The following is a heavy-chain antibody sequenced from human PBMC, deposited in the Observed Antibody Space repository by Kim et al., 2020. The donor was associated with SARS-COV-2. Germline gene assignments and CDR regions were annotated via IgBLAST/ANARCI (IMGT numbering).Heavy chain of an antibody. CDR2: IYYSGVS. CDR1: GGSISSSNYY. Sequence: SETLSLTCTVSGGSISSSNYYWGWIRQPPGKGLEWIGSIYYSGVSFYNPSLKSRVTVSVDTSKNQFSLKLSSVTAADTAVYYCARQDNQIKNYYESSGHYYGGGYWGQGTLVTVSS. J-gene: IGHJ4*02. V-gene: IGHV4-39*07. D-gene: IGHD3-22*01. CDR3: ARQDNQIKNYYESSGHYYGGGY.